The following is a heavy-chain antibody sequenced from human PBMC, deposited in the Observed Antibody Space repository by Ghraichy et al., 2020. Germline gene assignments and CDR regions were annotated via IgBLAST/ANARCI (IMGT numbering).Heavy chain of an antibody. CDR1: GGSISSSGYY. V-gene: IGHV4-39*01. Sequence: LSLTCTVSGGSISSSGYYWDWIRQPPGKGLEWIGSMYYGGSTYYNPSLKSRVTLSVDTSKNEFSLKLSSVTASDTAVYYCARRARTHFDYWGQGILVTVSS. CDR2: MYYGGST. J-gene: IGHJ4*02. CDR3: ARRARTHFDY.